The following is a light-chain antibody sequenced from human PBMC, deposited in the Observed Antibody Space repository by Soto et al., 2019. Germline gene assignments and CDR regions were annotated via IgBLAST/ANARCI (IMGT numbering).Light chain of an antibody. V-gene: IGLV2-8*01. CDR1: SSDVGGYNY. Sequence: QSVLTQPPSASGSPGQLVTISCTGTSSDVGGYNYVSWYQQHPGKAPKLMIYEVSKRPSGVPDGFSGSKSGNTASLTVSGLQAEDEADYYCSSYAGSNTYVFGTGTKLTVL. J-gene: IGLJ1*01. CDR3: SSYAGSNTYV. CDR2: EVS.